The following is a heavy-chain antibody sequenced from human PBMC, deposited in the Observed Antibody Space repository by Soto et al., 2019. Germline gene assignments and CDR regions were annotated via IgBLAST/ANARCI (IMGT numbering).Heavy chain of an antibody. V-gene: IGHV4-59*01. Sequence: SETLSLTCTVSGGSISSYYWSWIRQPPGKGLEWIGYIYYSGSTNYNPSLKSRVTISVDTSKNQFSRKLSSVTAADTAVYYCARGPGKCYVDYQLNYYYYMDFWGKGTTVPISS. J-gene: IGHJ6*03. CDR3: ARGPGKCYVDYQLNYYYYMDF. CDR2: IYYSGST. D-gene: IGHD4-17*01. CDR1: GGSISSYY.